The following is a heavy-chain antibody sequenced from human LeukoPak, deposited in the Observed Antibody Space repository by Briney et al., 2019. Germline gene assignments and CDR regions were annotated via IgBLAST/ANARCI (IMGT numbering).Heavy chain of an antibody. Sequence: SETLSLTCAVPGGSISSSNWWSWVRQPPGKGLEWIGEIYHSGSTNYNPSLKSRVTISVDTSKNQFSLKLSSVTAADTAVYYCARDPPSYCSGGSCYSCWGQGTLVTVSS. V-gene: IGHV4-4*02. CDR2: IYHSGST. CDR3: ARDPPSYCSGGSCYSC. CDR1: GGSISSSNW. J-gene: IGHJ4*02. D-gene: IGHD2-15*01.